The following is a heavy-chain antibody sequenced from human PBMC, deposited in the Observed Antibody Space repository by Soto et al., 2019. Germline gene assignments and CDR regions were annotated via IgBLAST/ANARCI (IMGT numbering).Heavy chain of an antibody. Sequence: EVQLLESGGGLVQPRGSLRLSCAASGFTFSSYAMSWVRQAPGKGLEWVSAISGSGGSTYYADSVKGRFTISRDNSKNTLYLQMNSLRAEDTAVYYCAKWDIQLIWGDHFDYWGQGTLVTVSS. CDR2: ISGSGGST. J-gene: IGHJ4*02. D-gene: IGHD5-18*01. CDR1: GFTFSSYA. V-gene: IGHV3-23*01. CDR3: AKWDIQLIWGDHFDY.